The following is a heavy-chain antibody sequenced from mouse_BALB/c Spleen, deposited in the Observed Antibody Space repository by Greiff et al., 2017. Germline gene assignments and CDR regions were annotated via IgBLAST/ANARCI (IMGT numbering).Heavy chain of an antibody. CDR3: AREGITTVVATRYAMDY. D-gene: IGHD1-1*01. CDR1: GYTFTSYY. Sequence: QVQLKESGPELVKPGASVRISCKASGYTFTSYYIHWVQQRPGQGLEWIGWIYPGNVNTKYNEKFKGKATLTADKSSSTAYMQLSSLTSEDSAVYFCAREGITTVVATRYAMDYWGQGTSVTVSS. J-gene: IGHJ4*01. CDR2: IYPGNVNT. V-gene: IGHV1S56*01.